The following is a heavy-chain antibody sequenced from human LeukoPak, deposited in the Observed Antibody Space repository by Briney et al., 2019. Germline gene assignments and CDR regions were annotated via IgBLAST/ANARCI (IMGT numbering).Heavy chain of an antibody. J-gene: IGHJ5*02. CDR3: ARDHSRYGSGSYKPNWFDP. CDR1: GYTFTGYY. V-gene: IGHV1-2*02. Sequence: ASVKVSCKASGYTFTGYYMHWVRQAPGQGLEWMGWINPNSGGTNYAQEFQGRVTMTRDTSISTAYMELSRLRSDDTAVYYCARDHSRYGSGSYKPNWFDPWGQGTLVTVSS. D-gene: IGHD3-10*01. CDR2: INPNSGGT.